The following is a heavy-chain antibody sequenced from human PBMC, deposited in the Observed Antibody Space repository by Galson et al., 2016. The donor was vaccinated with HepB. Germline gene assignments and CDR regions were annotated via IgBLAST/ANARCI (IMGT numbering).Heavy chain of an antibody. Sequence: LRLSCAASGFTFSDYYMSWVRQAPGKGLEWVSGISGSGANTHYANAVKGRFTISRDNSNDTLYLQVNSLRAEDTALYFCARYSNSWAPFDYWGQGRLVTVSS. D-gene: IGHD6-13*01. CDR2: ISGSGANT. CDR1: GFTFSDYY. CDR3: ARYSNSWAPFDY. J-gene: IGHJ4*02. V-gene: IGHV3-23*01.